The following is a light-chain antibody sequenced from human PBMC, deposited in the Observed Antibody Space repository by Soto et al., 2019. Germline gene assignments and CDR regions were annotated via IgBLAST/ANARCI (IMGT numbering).Light chain of an antibody. CDR3: QQFNSYSIT. CDR1: QGISSA. V-gene: IGKV1-13*02. Sequence: AIQLPQSPSSLSASVGDRVTITCRASQGISSALAWYQQKPGKAPKLLIYDASSLESGVPSRFSGSGSGTDFTLTISSLQPEDFATYYCQQFNSYSITFGQGTRLEIK. CDR2: DAS. J-gene: IGKJ5*01.